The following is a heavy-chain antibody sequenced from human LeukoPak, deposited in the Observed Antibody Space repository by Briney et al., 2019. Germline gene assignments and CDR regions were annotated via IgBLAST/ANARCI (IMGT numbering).Heavy chain of an antibody. CDR1: GFTFSSYS. Sequence: GGSLRLSCAASGFTFSSYSMNWVRQAPGKGLGWVSSISSSSSYIYYADSVKGRFTISRDNAKNSLYLQMNSLRAEDTAVYYCARDRWFGELIDYYYGMDVWGQGTTVTVSS. D-gene: IGHD3-10*01. J-gene: IGHJ6*02. CDR3: ARDRWFGELIDYYYGMDV. CDR2: ISSSSSYI. V-gene: IGHV3-21*01.